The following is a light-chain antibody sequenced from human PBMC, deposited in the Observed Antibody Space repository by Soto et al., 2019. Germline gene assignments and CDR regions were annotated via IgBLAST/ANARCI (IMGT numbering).Light chain of an antibody. J-gene: IGKJ5*01. V-gene: IGKV3-20*01. CDR3: QQYTSSLIT. CDR2: GAS. CDR1: QSVRSDD. Sequence: EIVLTQSPGSLSLSPGERATLSCRASQSVRSDDLAWYQQKPGQAPRLLVYGASSRATGIPDRFSGSGSGTDFTLTISRLEPEDFAVYYCQQYTSSLITFGQGTRLEI.